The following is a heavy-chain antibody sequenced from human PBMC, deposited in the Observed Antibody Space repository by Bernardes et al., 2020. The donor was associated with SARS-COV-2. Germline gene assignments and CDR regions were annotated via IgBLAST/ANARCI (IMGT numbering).Heavy chain of an antibody. D-gene: IGHD3-10*01. CDR2: IYSGGST. V-gene: IGHV4-59*11. J-gene: IGHJ3*02. CDR1: GGSISSHY. Sequence: SETLSLTCIVSGGSISSHYWSWIRQPPGKGLEWMGYIYSGGSTNYNPSLKSRVTISVDRSKTQFSLKLSSVTAADTAVYYCARSDSSGLLGFLGAFDIWGQGTMVTVSS. CDR3: ARSDSSGLLGFLGAFDI.